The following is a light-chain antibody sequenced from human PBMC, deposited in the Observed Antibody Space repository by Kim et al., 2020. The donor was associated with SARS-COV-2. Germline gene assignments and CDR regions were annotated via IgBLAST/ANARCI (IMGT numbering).Light chain of an antibody. CDR3: GTWDDTLNGWL. J-gene: IGLJ3*02. CDR2: AND. Sequence: GQRVPFSCSGSSSNIGSNSVTWYRQLPGTAPKLLIYANDKRPSEVPDRFSGSKSGTSASLAISGLQSEDEADYYCGTWDDTLNGWLFGGGTQLTVL. V-gene: IGLV1-44*01. CDR1: SSNIGSNS.